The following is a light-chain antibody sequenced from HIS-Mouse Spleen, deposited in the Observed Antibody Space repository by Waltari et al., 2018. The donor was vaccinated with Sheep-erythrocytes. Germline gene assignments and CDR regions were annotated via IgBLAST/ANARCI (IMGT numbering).Light chain of an antibody. Sequence: SYELTQPPSVSVSPGQTASIPCSGDTLGDKYACWYQQKPGHSPVLVIYQDSKRPSGIPERFSGSNSGNTATLTISGTQAMDEADYYCQAWDSSTVVFGGGTKLTVL. V-gene: IGLV3-1*01. CDR1: TLGDKY. J-gene: IGLJ2*01. CDR2: QDS. CDR3: QAWDSSTVV.